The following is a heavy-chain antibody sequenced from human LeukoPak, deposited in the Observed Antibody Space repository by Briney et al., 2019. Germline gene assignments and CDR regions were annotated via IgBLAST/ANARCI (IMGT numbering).Heavy chain of an antibody. CDR1: GFTFNKYS. J-gene: IGHJ6*03. D-gene: IGHD5-18*01. CDR3: AGDYGYSYGYGRYYYMDV. Sequence: PGGSLRLSCVASGFTFNKYSMNWVRQAPGKGLQWLSYISGSSRTIYYADSVKGRFTISRDNAKNSLYLQMNSLRAEDTAVYYCAGDYGYSYGYGRYYYMDVWGKGTTVTISS. V-gene: IGHV3-48*04. CDR2: ISGSSRTI.